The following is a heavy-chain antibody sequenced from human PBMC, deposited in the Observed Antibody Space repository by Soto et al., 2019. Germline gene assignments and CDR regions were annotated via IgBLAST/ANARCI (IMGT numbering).Heavy chain of an antibody. J-gene: IGHJ1*01. CDR1: GRIFSSFP. CDR3: ARVGSRDAYNYVLDQ. D-gene: IGHD5-18*01. CDR2: VISASGSV. V-gene: IGHV1-69*06. Sequence: QVQVVQSGAEVKKPGSSVKISCKASGRIFSSFPTSWVRQVPGHGLEWMGGVISASGSVTYAPKFQGRVTMTAVNSAGIGYMELPSLTSEDTAIYYCARVGSRDAYNYVLDQWGPGTMVTVSS.